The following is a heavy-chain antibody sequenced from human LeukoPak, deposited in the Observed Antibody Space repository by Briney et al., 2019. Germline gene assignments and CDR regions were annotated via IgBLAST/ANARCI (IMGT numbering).Heavy chain of an antibody. CDR3: AKSHSYSQRTFDY. V-gene: IGHV3-30*18. CDR2: ISYDGSNK. Sequence: GRSLRLSCAASGFTFSSYGMHWVRQAPGKGLEWVAVISYDGSNKYYADSVKGRFTISRDNSKNTLYLQMNSLRAEDTAVYYCAKSHSYSQRTFDYWGQGTLVTVSS. CDR1: GFTFSSYG. J-gene: IGHJ4*02. D-gene: IGHD5-18*01.